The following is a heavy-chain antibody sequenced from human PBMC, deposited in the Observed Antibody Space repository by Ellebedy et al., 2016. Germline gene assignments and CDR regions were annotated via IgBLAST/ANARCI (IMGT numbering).Heavy chain of an antibody. CDR3: ARGTFGEVLSDRYYFDY. CDR1: GFTFSSYS. V-gene: IGHV3-48*02. D-gene: IGHD3-10*01. Sequence: GGSLRLSCAASGFTFSSYSMNWVRQAPGKGLEWVSYISSSSSTIYYADSVKGRFTISRDNAKNSLYLQMNSLRDEDTAVYYCARGTFGEVLSDRYYFDYWGQGTLVTVSS. J-gene: IGHJ4*02. CDR2: ISSSSSTI.